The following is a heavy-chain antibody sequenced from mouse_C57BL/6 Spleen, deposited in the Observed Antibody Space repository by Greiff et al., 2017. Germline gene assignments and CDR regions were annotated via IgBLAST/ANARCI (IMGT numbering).Heavy chain of an antibody. D-gene: IGHD1-1*01. Sequence: VQLQQSGTVLARPGASVKMSCKTSGYTFTSYWMHWVKQRPGQGLEWIGAIYPGNSDTSYNQKFKGKAKLTAVTSASTAYMELSSLTNEDSAVYYSTVITTVVAPDYWGQGTTLTVSS. CDR1: GYTFTSYW. J-gene: IGHJ2*01. CDR2: IYPGNSDT. CDR3: TVITTVVAPDY. V-gene: IGHV1-5*01.